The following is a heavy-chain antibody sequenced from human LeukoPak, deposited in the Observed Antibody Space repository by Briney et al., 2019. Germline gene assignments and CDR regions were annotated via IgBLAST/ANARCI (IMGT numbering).Heavy chain of an antibody. CDR1: GFTFSHYW. CDR3: ARDSGSGGSCYAY. CDR2: IKRDGSEK. Sequence: GGSLRLSCAASGFTFSHYWMSWVRQAPGKGLEWVANIKRDGSEKYYVDSVKGRFTISRDNAKNSLYLHMNSLRAEDTAVYYCARDSGSGGSCYAYWGQGTLVTVSS. D-gene: IGHD2-15*01. J-gene: IGHJ4*02. V-gene: IGHV3-7*05.